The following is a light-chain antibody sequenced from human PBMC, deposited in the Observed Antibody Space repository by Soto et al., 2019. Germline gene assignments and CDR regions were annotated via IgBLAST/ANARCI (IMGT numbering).Light chain of an antibody. CDR1: GSDVGGYNY. V-gene: IGLV2-14*01. CDR2: DVS. J-gene: IGLJ2*01. Sequence: QSALTQPASVSGSPGQSITISCPGNGSDVGGYNYVSWYQQHPGKAPKVMIYDVSNRPSGVSNRFSGSKSGNTASLTISGLQAEDEADYYCSSYTSASTPLVFGGGTKLTVL. CDR3: SSYTSASTPLV.